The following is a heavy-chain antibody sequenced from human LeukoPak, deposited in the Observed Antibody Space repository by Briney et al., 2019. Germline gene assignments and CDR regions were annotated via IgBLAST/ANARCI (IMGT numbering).Heavy chain of an antibody. D-gene: IGHD6-13*01. CDR1: GFTLEYYG. Sequence: GGSVRLSCAASGFTLEYYGMRWLRQAPGKGLVWVSRINSDGSSTSYADYVKGRLTISRDNAKNTLYLQMNSLRAEDTAVYYCARGIAAAGTLQFYYYYYMDVWGKGTTVTISS. V-gene: IGHV3-74*01. CDR2: INSDGSST. J-gene: IGHJ6*03. CDR3: ARGIAAAGTLQFYYYYYMDV.